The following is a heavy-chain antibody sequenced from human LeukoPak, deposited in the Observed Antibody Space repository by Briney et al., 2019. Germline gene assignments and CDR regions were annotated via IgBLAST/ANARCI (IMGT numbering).Heavy chain of an antibody. J-gene: IGHJ4*02. CDR3: ARNYYDSSVGAFDY. CDR2: IYYSGST. V-gene: IGHV4-31*03. Sequence: PSETLSLTCTVSGGSISSGGYSWSWIRQHPGKGLEWIGYIYYSGSTYYNPSLKSRVTISVDTSKNQFSLKLSSVTAADTAVYYCARNYYDSSVGAFDYWGQGTLVTVSS. CDR1: GGSISSGGYS. D-gene: IGHD3-22*01.